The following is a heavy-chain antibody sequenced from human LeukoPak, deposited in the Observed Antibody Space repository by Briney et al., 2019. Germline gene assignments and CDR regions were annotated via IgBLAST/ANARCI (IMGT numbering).Heavy chain of an antibody. CDR1: GYSFTGYY. V-gene: IGHV1-2*02. D-gene: IGHD1-26*01. CDR3: ARVRGSCTLGY. J-gene: IGHJ4*02. CDR2: INPNSGGT. Sequence: SXXVSCKASGYSFTGYYIHGVRQAPGQGVEWMGWINPNSGGTNYEQKFQGAVTMTRDTSITTAYMELSRLRSDDTAVYYCARVRGSCTLGYWGQGTLVTVSS.